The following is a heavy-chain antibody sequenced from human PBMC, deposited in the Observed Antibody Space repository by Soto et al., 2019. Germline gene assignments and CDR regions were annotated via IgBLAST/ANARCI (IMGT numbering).Heavy chain of an antibody. D-gene: IGHD3-16*01. CDR3: AYTEGYAWFDP. J-gene: IGHJ5*02. CDR1: SGSISSYY. CDR2: IFYIGST. V-gene: IGHV4-59*01. Sequence: PSETLSLTCTVSSGSISSYYWSWIRQPPGKGLEWIGYIFYIGSTKYNPSLKSRVTISVDTSKNQFFLKVSSVTAADTAVYYCAYTEGYAWFDPWGQGTLVTVSS.